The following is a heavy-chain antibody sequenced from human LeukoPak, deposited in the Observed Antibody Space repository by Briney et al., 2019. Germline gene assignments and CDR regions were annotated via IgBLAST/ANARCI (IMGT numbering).Heavy chain of an antibody. CDR1: GGSFSGYY. J-gene: IGHJ6*03. Sequence: SETLSLTCAVYGGSFSGYYWSWIRQPPGKGLEWIGEINHSGSTNYNPSLKSRVTISVDTSKNQFSLKLSSVTAADTAVYYCARIGYSSSWPPEYYHYYYMDVWGKGTTVTVSS. CDR3: ARIGYSSSWPPEYYHYYYMDV. V-gene: IGHV4-34*01. D-gene: IGHD6-13*01. CDR2: INHSGST.